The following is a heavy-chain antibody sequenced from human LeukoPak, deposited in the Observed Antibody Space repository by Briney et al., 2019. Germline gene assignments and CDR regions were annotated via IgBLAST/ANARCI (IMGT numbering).Heavy chain of an antibody. D-gene: IGHD3-9*01. CDR1: GFTFSTYY. CDR2: ITGSSSYI. CDR3: ARASSKQLAGYLPDGFDI. J-gene: IGHJ3*02. V-gene: IGHV3-21*01. Sequence: GGSLRLSCAASGFTFSTYYMNWVRQAPGKGLEWVSFITGSSSYIYYTDSVKGRFTISRDNAKNSLFLQMNSLRADDAAVYYCARASSKQLAGYLPDGFDIWGQGTMVTVSS.